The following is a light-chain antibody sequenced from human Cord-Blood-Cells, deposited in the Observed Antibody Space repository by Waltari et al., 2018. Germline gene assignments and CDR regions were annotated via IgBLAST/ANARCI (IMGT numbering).Light chain of an antibody. CDR3: QTWGTGIWV. J-gene: IGLJ3*02. V-gene: IGLV4-69*01. Sequence: QLVLTQSPSASASLGASVKLTCTLSSGHTIHALSWPQQQPEKGPRYLMKLNSDGSHSKGDGIPDRFSGSSSGAERYLTISSLQSEDEADYYCQTWGTGIWVFGGGTKLTVL. CDR2: LNSDGSH. CDR1: SGHTIHA.